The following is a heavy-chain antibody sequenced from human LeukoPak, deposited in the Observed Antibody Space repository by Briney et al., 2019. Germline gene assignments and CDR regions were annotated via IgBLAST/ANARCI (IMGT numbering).Heavy chain of an antibody. V-gene: IGHV1-18*01. CDR2: ISAYNGNT. D-gene: IGHD6-13*01. CDR1: GYTFTSYG. CDR3: AKNDSSSSPPRSFDY. J-gene: IGHJ4*02. Sequence: GASVKVSFKASGYTFTSYGISWVRQAPGQGLEWMGWISAYNGNTNYAQKLQGRVTMTTDTSTSTAYMELRSLRSDDPAVYYCAKNDSSSSPPRSFDYWGQGTLVTVSS.